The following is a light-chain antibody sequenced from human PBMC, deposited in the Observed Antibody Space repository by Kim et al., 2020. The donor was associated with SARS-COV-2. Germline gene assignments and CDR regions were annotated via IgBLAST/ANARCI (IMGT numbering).Light chain of an antibody. CDR3: QQYYSHPLT. Sequence: AAVADTPTLACRASQGISNSLAWYQQRLGKAPQPLLSATSKLERGVPSRFSGSGSGTTYTLTISNLQPEDLATYYCQQYYSHPLTFGGGTKVDIK. CDR2: ATS. J-gene: IGKJ4*01. CDR1: QGISNS. V-gene: IGKV1-NL1*01.